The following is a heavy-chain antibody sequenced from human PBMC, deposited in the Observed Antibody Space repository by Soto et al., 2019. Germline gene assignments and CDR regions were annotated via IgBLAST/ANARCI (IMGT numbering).Heavy chain of an antibody. J-gene: IGHJ6*02. V-gene: IGHV3-48*03. CDR3: ARDSYYYDTSGGRYYYHGMDV. CDR1: GFTFSSYE. CDR2: ISSSGSTI. D-gene: IGHD3-22*01. Sequence: LRLSCAASGFTFSSYEMNWVRQAPGKGLVWVSYISSSGSTIYYADSVRGRFTISRDNGKNSLYLEMNSLRAEDTAVYYCARDSYYYDTSGGRYYYHGMDVWGPGTTVTVSS.